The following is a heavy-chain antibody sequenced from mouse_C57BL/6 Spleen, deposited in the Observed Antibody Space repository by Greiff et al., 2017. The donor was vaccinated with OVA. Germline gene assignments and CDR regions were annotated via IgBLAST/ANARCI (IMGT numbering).Heavy chain of an antibody. J-gene: IGHJ4*01. CDR2: IYPGSGST. V-gene: IGHV1-55*01. CDR1: GYTFTSYW. D-gene: IGHD1-1*01. Sequence: QVQLQQPGAELVKPGASVKMSCKASGYTFTSYWITWVKQRPGQGLEWIGDIYPGSGSTNYNEKFKSKATLTVDTSSSTAYMQLSSLTSEDSAVYYCAREVYYYGSSHRDAMDYWGQGTSVTVSS. CDR3: AREVYYYGSSHRDAMDY.